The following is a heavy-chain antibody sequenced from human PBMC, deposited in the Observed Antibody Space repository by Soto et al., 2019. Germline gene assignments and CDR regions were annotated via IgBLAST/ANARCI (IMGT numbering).Heavy chain of an antibody. CDR3: ARVAPSNCGCGNCYRLDSYFDS. J-gene: IGHJ4*02. V-gene: IGHV1-69*01. CDR1: GVTFSTSG. CDR2: IIPLFGTP. Sequence: QVQLVQSGAEVKKPGSSLKVSCKTSGVTFSTSGISWVREVPGQGLEWMGGIIPLFGTPKYARKFQGRVSITANVSATTAYLELCGHSSDDTALYYFARVAPSNCGCGNCYRLDSYFDSWGQGSQVLVSS. D-gene: IGHD2-21*01.